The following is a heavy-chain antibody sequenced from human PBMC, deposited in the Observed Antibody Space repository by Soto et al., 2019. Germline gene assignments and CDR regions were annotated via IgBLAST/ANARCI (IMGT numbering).Heavy chain of an antibody. CDR3: ARDLGGYDILTGYRYYYGMDV. V-gene: IGHV4-30-2*01. J-gene: IGHJ6*02. CDR1: GGSISSGGYS. Sequence: PSETLSLTCAVSGGSISSGGYSWSWIRQPPGKGLEWIGYIYHSGSTYYNPSLKSRVTISVDTSKNQFSLKLSSVTAADTAVYYCARDLGGYDILTGYRYYYGMDVWGQGTTVTVSS. CDR2: IYHSGST. D-gene: IGHD3-9*01.